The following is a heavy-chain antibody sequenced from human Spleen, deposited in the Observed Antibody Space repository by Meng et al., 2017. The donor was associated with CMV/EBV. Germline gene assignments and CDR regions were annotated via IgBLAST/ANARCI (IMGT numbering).Heavy chain of an antibody. V-gene: IGHV3-66*02. CDR3: AGIGYKLGY. D-gene: IGHD5-24*01. Sequence: GESLKISCAASGFTFSSYSMNWVRQAPGKGLEWVSVIYSGGSIYYADSVKGRFTISRDNSKNTLYLQMNSLRAEDTAVYYCAGIGYKLGYWGLGTLVTVSS. CDR1: GFTFSSYS. CDR2: IYSGGSI. J-gene: IGHJ4*02.